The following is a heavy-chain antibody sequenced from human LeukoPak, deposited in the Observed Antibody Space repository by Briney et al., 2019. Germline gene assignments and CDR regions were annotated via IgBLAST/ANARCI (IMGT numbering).Heavy chain of an antibody. Sequence: GGSLRLSCAASGFTFSSYAMHWVRQAPGKGLEWVAVISYDGSNKYYADSVKGRFTISRDNSKNTLYLQMNSLRAEDTAVYYCAGQLGYCGGGSCLDYWGQGTLVTVSS. CDR2: ISYDGSNK. CDR1: GFTFSSYA. J-gene: IGHJ4*02. CDR3: AGQLGYCGGGSCLDY. V-gene: IGHV3-30*04. D-gene: IGHD2-15*01.